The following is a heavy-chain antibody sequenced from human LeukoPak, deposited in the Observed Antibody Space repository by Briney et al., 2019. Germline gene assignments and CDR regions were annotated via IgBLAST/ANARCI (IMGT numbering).Heavy chain of an antibody. CDR1: GYTFSDYA. CDR3: CFGVLSSVFFDY. V-gene: IGHV3-23*01. CDR2: INVGGATA. Sequence: PGGSLRLSCSASGYTFSDYALNWGRQAPGEGLVWVSTINVGGATAYYVDSVKGRFTTSRDTSKNTLYLYMNSLRAEDTALYYCCFGVLSSVFFDYWGQGTPVTVSS. J-gene: IGHJ4*02. D-gene: IGHD3-3*01.